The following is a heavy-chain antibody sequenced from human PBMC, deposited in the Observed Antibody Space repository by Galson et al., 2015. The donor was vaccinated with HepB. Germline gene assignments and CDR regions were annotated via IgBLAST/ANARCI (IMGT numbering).Heavy chain of an antibody. D-gene: IGHD3-10*01. CDR2: LEDGGST. V-gene: IGHV3-53*01. Sequence: SLRLSCAVSGFSVTTYMTWVRQVPGKGLECVSVLEDGGSTYYADAVKGRFTISRDNSKNMLFLQMNSLRAEDTAVYYCARGINGMDVWGQGTTVTVSS. J-gene: IGHJ6*02. CDR1: GFSVTTY. CDR3: ARGINGMDV.